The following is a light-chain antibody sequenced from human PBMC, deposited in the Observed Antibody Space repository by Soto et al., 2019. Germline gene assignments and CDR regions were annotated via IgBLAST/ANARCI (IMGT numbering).Light chain of an antibody. CDR2: AAS. CDR3: QQYYNYPLT. CDR1: QSVSSSY. V-gene: IGKV3-20*01. Sequence: EIVLTQSPGTLSLSPGERATLSCRASQSVSSSYLVWHQQKPGQAPRLLIYAASRRATGIPDRFSGSGSGTDFTLTISRLEPEDFATYYCQQYYNYPLTFGGGTKVEIK. J-gene: IGKJ4*01.